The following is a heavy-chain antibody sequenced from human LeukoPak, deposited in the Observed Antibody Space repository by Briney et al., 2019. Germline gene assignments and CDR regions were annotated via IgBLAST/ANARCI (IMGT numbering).Heavy chain of an antibody. CDR3: AKAFGSSWYYYYMDV. CDR1: GFTVDDYT. CDR2: VSWDGGST. V-gene: IGHV3-43*01. Sequence: GGSLRLSWGASGFTVDDYTMHWVRHAPGKGLEWLSLVSWDGGSTYYADSVKGRFTISRDNSKNSLYLQMNSLRTEDTALYYCAKAFGSSWYYYYMDVWGKGTTVTVSS. J-gene: IGHJ6*03. D-gene: IGHD6-13*01.